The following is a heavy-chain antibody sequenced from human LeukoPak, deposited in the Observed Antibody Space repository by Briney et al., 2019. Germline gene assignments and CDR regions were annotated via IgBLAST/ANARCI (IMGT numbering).Heavy chain of an antibody. V-gene: IGHV4-39*01. CDR3: ARIARVAAAVDY. Sequence: SETLSLTCTVSGDSISSGSYYWGWIRQPPGKGLEWIGNIYYSGSTYYNPSLKSRVTISVDTSKNQFSLKLSSVTAADTAVYYCARIARVAAAVDYWGQGTLATVSS. CDR1: GDSISSGSYY. D-gene: IGHD6-13*01. CDR2: IYYSGST. J-gene: IGHJ4*02.